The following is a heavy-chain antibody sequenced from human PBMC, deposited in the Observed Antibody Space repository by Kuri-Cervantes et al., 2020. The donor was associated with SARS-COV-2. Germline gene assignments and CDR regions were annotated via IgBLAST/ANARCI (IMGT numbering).Heavy chain of an antibody. V-gene: IGHV2-5*02. CDR2: IYWDDDK. Sequence: SGPTLVKPTQTLTLTCTFSGFSLSTSGVGVGWIRQPPGKALEWLALIYWDDDKRYSPSLKSRLTITKDTSKNQVVLTMTNTDPVDTATYYCAHWAAGTPGYYYYYMDVWGKGTTVNVSS. J-gene: IGHJ6*03. CDR1: GFSLSTSGVG. D-gene: IGHD6-13*01. CDR3: AHWAAGTPGYYYYYMDV.